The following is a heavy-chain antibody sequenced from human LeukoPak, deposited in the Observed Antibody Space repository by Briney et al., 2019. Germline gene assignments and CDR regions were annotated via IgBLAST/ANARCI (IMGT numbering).Heavy chain of an antibody. Sequence: GGSLRLSCAASGSTFSTYWMHWVRQAPGKGLVWVARIETDGSSTNYADSVKGRFTISRDNSKSTLYLQMDSLRAEDTAVYYCAQGGGFGGLFGIESWGQGTLVTVSS. CDR3: AQGGGFGGLFGIES. V-gene: IGHV3-74*01. CDR2: IETDGSST. J-gene: IGHJ4*02. D-gene: IGHD3-16*01. CDR1: GSTFSTYW.